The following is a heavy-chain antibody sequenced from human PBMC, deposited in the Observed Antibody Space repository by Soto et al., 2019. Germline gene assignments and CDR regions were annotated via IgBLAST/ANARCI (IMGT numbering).Heavy chain of an antibody. V-gene: IGHV3-15*07. CDR2: IKSKTDSGTT. J-gene: IGHJ4*02. Sequence: EVHLVQSGGGLVKPGGSLRLSCAASGFTFSNAWMNWVRQAPGKGLEWVGRIKSKTDSGTTDYAAPVQGRFSISRDDSKNTLYLQMDSLKTEDTAVYYCTTVTTGAEKYWGQGTLVTVSS. CDR3: TTVTTGAEKY. D-gene: IGHD1-26*01. CDR1: GFTFSNAW.